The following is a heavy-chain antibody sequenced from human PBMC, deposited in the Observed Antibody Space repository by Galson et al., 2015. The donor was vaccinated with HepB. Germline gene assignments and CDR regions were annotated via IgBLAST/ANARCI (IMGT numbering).Heavy chain of an antibody. J-gene: IGHJ2*01. CDR2: MYNTVRTTT. D-gene: IGHD4-11*01. CDR1: GVSVTAYY. Sequence: SETLSLTCTVSGVSVTAYYWSWIRQSPGKGLEWIGNMYNTVRTTTNYNPSLKSRATISVETANNQLSLRLTSLTAADTAVYYCARRRGSNADWYFDIWGRGTLVTVSS. V-gene: IGHV4-59*02. CDR3: ARRRGSNADWYFDI.